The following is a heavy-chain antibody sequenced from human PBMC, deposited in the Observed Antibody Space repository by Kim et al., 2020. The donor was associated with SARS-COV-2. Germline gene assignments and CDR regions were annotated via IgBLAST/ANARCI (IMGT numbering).Heavy chain of an antibody. CDR2: ISYDGSNK. CDR3: AKEIDGRGGGFDY. D-gene: IGHD3-10*01. J-gene: IGHJ4*02. CDR1: GFTFSNYG. V-gene: IGHV3-30*18. Sequence: LSLTCAASGFTFSNYGMHWVRQAPGKGLEWVAIISYDGSNKYYADSVRGRFTISRDNSKNTLYLQMNSLRPEDTAVYYCAKEIDGRGGGFDYWGQGTLVTVSS.